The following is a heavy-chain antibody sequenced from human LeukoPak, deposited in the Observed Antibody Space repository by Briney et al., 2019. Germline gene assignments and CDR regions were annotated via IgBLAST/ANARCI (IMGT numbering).Heavy chain of an antibody. V-gene: IGHV3-7*01. D-gene: IGHD3-10*01. CDR3: ARSYGSGSYYMRGWFDP. Sequence: TGGSLRLSCEASGFSFPYGMSWVRQAPGKGLEWVANIKQDGSEKDYVDSVKGRFTISRDNAKSSLYLQMNFLRAEDTAVYYCARSYGSGSYYMRGWFDPWGQGTLVTVSS. CDR1: GFSFPYG. J-gene: IGHJ5*02. CDR2: IKQDGSEK.